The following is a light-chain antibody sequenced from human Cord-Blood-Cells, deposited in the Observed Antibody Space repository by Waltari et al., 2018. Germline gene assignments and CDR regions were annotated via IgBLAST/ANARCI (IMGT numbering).Light chain of an antibody. Sequence: EIVLTQSPATLSLSPGERATLSCRASQSVSSYLAWYQQQSGQAPRLLIYDASNRATGIPARFSGSGSGTDFTLTISSLEPEDFAVYYCQQRTFGGGTKVEIK. CDR1: QSVSSY. CDR3: QQRT. CDR2: DAS. V-gene: IGKV3-11*01. J-gene: IGKJ4*01.